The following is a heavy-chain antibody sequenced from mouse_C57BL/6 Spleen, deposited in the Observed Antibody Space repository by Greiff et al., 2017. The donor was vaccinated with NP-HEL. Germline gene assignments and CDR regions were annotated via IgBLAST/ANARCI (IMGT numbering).Heavy chain of an antibody. V-gene: IGHV1-82*01. CDR3: AWDTPFDD. Sequence: QVQLKQSGPELVKPGASVKISCTASGYAFNNSWMHWVKQRPEKGLAWIGRIYPGDGDTKYTWKFKGKATLTADKSSITAYMQLSYLASEDSAVCFCAWDTPFDDWGQGTTLTVSS. D-gene: IGHD4-1*01. CDR2: IYPGDGDT. CDR1: GYAFNNSW. J-gene: IGHJ2*01.